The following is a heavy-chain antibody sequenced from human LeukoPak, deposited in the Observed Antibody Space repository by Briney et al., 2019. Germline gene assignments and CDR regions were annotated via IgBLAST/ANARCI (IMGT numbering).Heavy chain of an antibody. J-gene: IGHJ6*03. V-gene: IGHV4-34*01. CDR3: ARLNWRTYYYYMDV. CDR1: GGSFSGYY. CDR2: INHSGST. Sequence: PSETLSLTCAVYGGSFSGYYWSWIRQPPGRGLEWIGEINHSGSTNYNPSLKSRVTISVDTSKNQFPLKLSSVTAADTAVYYCARLNWRTYYYYMDVWGKGTTVTISS.